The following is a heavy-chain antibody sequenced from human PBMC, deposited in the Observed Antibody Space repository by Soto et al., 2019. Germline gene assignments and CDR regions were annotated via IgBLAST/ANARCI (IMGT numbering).Heavy chain of an antibody. Sequence: PSETLSLTCAVSGDSIGSNVWWSWVRQPPGKGLEWIGEVYHNGLTDYNPSLKGRVTMSADTSKNQFPLNVTSVTAADTAMYYRARDAAVPGETDRFDYWGQGTLVTVSS. J-gene: IGHJ4*02. D-gene: IGHD6-19*01. CDR3: ARDAAVPGETDRFDY. CDR1: GDSIGSNVW. CDR2: VYHNGLT. V-gene: IGHV4-4*02.